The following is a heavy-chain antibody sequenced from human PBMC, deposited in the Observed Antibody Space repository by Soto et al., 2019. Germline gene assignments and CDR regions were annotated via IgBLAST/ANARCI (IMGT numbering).Heavy chain of an antibody. CDR2: ISAYNGNT. V-gene: IGHV1-18*01. CDR1: GYTFTSYG. J-gene: IGHJ4*02. D-gene: IGHD3-22*01. Sequence: ASVKVSCKASGYTFTSYGISWVRQAPGQGLEWMGWISAYNGNTNYAQKLQGRVTMTTDTSTSTAYMELRSLRSDDTAVYYCARDITMIVVTPGGYWGQGTLVTVSS. CDR3: ARDITMIVVTPGGY.